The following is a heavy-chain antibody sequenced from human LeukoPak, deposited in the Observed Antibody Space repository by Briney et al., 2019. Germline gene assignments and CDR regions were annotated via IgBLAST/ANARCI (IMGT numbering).Heavy chain of an antibody. CDR2: IIPIFGAA. Sequence: SVKVSCKASGGTFSSYAISWVRQAPGQGLEWMGGIIPIFGAANYAQKFQGRVTITADESTSTAYMELSSLRSEDTAVYYCARGFGAQGYCSGGSCPQRYNWFDPWGQGTLVTVSS. CDR1: GGTFSSYA. J-gene: IGHJ5*02. V-gene: IGHV1-69*13. CDR3: ARGFGAQGYCSGGSCPQRYNWFDP. D-gene: IGHD2-15*01.